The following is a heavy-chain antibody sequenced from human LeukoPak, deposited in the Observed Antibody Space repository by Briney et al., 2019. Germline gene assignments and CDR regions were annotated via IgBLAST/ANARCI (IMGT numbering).Heavy chain of an antibody. CDR1: GYSFTNYW. CDR3: ARRRGDTVAGSDY. D-gene: IGHD6-19*01. J-gene: IGHJ4*02. Sequence: GESLKISCQGSGYSFTNYWIAWVRQMPGQGLEYMGIIHPGDSNTKYSPSFEGQVIISVDKSISTAYLQWSSLKASDSAIYYCARRRGDTVAGSDYWGQGTLVTVSS. V-gene: IGHV5-51*01. CDR2: IHPGDSNT.